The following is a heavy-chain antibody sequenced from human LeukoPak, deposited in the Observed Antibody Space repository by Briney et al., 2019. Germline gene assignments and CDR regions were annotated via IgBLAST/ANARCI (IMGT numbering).Heavy chain of an antibody. D-gene: IGHD1-26*01. CDR2: IIPIFGTA. V-gene: IGHV1-69*05. J-gene: IGHJ4*02. Sequence: ASVKVSCKASGGTFSSYAISWVRQAPGQGLEWMGGIIPIFGTANYAQKFQGRVTITTDESTSTAYMELSSLRSEDTAVYYCAKGGPVSGNYFHLDYWGQGTRVTVSS. CDR1: GGTFSSYA. CDR3: AKGGPVSGNYFHLDY.